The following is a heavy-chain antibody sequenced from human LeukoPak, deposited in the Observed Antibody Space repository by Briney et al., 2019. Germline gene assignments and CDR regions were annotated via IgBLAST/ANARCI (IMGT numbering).Heavy chain of an antibody. CDR1: GFTFSNAW. V-gene: IGHV3-15*04. Sequence: PGGSLRLSCAASGFTFSNAWMRWVRQAPGKGLEWVGRIGSKTDGGTADYAAPVKGRFTISRDDSKNTLYLQMNSLKTEDTAVYYCTTFWDCNNGACHSDYWAREPWSPSPQ. CDR2: IGSKTDGGTA. J-gene: IGHJ4*02. CDR3: TTFWDCNNGACHSDY. D-gene: IGHD2-8*01.